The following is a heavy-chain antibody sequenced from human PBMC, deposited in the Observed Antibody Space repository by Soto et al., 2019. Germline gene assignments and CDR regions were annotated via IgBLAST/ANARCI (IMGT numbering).Heavy chain of an antibody. CDR2: MSYDEANY. J-gene: IGHJ1*01. CDR3: AKDPRLLTFGGNSDIQD. D-gene: IGHD3-9*01. Sequence: QVHLVESGGGVVQPGGSLRLSCQVSGFTLSAYTMQWVRQAPGKGLEWLAVMSYDEANYRYAESVKGRFTLARDLSKNTLYLHVTDLIREDTGVDSCAKDPRLLTFGGNSDIQDWGQGTQFTVSS. CDR1: GFTLSAYT. V-gene: IGHV3-30*18.